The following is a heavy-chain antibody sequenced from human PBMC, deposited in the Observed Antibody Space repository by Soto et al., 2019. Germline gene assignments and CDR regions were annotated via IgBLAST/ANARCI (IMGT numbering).Heavy chain of an antibody. J-gene: IGHJ5*02. Sequence: SSEIPAVTTAAYGGSVAGYSWNWIPHPPLNILEWIGEINHTGGTHYNPSLTSRVTMSVDKSKNQFSLRLSSVTAADTDIYYCATRITVFGLLIPPFDPWGQGTQVTVSA. D-gene: IGHD3-3*01. CDR1: GGSVAGYS. CDR2: INHTGGT. CDR3: ATRITVFGLLIPPFDP. V-gene: IGHV4-34*01.